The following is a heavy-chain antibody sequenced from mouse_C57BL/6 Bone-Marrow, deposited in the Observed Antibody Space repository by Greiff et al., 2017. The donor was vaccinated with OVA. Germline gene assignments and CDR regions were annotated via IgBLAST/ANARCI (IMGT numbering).Heavy chain of an antibody. CDR2: IYPRSGNT. V-gene: IGHV1-81*01. Sequence: QVQLQQSGAELARPGASVKLSCKASGYTFTSYGISWVKQRTGQGLEWIGEIYPRSGNTYYNEKFKGKATLTADKSSSTAYMELRSLTSQDSAVYFCAREDYSNYVGFDYWGQGTTLTVSS. CDR3: AREDYSNYVGFDY. CDR1: GYTFTSYG. D-gene: IGHD2-5*01. J-gene: IGHJ2*01.